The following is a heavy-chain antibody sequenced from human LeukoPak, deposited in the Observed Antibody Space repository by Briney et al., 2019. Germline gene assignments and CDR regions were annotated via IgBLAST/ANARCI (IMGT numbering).Heavy chain of an antibody. V-gene: IGHV1-46*01. J-gene: IGHJ1*01. Sequence: ASVKVSCKASGYTFTSYYMHWVRQAPGQGLEWMGIINPSGGRTSYAQKFQGRVTMTRDTSTSTVYMELSSLRSEDTAVYYCARGSGYSSGWSRQYSQHWGQGTLVTVSS. CDR1: GYTFTSYY. D-gene: IGHD6-19*01. CDR2: INPSGGRT. CDR3: ARGSGYSSGWSRQYSQH.